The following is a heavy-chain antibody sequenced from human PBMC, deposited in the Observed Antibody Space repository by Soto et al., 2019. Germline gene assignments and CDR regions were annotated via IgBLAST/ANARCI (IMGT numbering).Heavy chain of an antibody. D-gene: IGHD2-15*01. J-gene: IGHJ3*01. CDR3: ARHILVNKDAFDV. V-gene: IGHV4-31*03. Sequence: SETLSLTCTVSGGSINSGGYCWSWIRQHPGKGLDWIGCISYGGSTSYNPSLKSRVTISVDTSKNQFFLNLTSVTAADTAVYYCARHILVNKDAFDVWGQGKLVTV. CDR1: GGSINSGGYC. CDR2: ISYGGST.